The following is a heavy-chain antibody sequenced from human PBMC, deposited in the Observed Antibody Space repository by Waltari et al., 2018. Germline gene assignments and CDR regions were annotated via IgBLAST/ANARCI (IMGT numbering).Heavy chain of an antibody. Sequence: QVQLVQSGAEVKQPGASVRISCKTSGYTFTTHDINWVRQAAGQGPEWMGWMKPNSGNTGYAWKFQGRVTMTRDTSIRTAYLELRKLRFDDTAVYYCVRRRAGIVTPYNWLDPWGQGTLVTVSS. V-gene: IGHV1-8*01. D-gene: IGHD2-21*01. CDR3: VRRRAGIVTPYNWLDP. J-gene: IGHJ5*02. CDR2: MKPNSGNT. CDR1: GYTFTTHD.